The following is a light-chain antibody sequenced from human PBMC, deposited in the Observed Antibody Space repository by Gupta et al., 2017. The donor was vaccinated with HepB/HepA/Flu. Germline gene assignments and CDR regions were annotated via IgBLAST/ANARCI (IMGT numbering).Light chain of an antibody. CDR3: AAWDNSLIGPV. V-gene: IGLV1-44*01. CDR2: SNN. Sequence: QSVLTQPPSASGTTGQRVTTTCSGSNSNIGSNSVNWYQQLPGTAPKLLIYSNNQRPSGVPDRFSGSKSGTSASLAISGLHSEDEADYYCAAWDNSLIGPVFGGGTKLTVL. J-gene: IGLJ2*01. CDR1: NSNIGSNS.